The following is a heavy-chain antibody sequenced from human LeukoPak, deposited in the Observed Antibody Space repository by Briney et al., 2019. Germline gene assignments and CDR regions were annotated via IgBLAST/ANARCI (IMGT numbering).Heavy chain of an antibody. CDR2: ISGSGGNT. V-gene: IGHV3-23*01. CDR1: GFTFSDYY. D-gene: IGHD4-17*01. Sequence: PGGSLRLSCAASGFTFSDYYMSWIRQAPGKGLEWVSTISGSGGNTYYADSVKGRFTISRDNSKNTLYLQMNSLRAEDTAVYYCAKGHHGDYRVFDYWGQGTLVTVSS. CDR3: AKGHHGDYRVFDY. J-gene: IGHJ4*02.